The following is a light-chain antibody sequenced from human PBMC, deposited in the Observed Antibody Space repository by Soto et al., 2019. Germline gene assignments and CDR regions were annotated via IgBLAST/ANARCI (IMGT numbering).Light chain of an antibody. CDR3: CSYAGSYTLV. CDR1: SSDVGAYNY. J-gene: IGLJ3*02. CDR2: DVS. Sequence: QSALTQPRSVSGSPEQSVTIYCTGTSSDVGAYNYVSWYQQHPGKVPKLMIYDVSRRPSGVPDRFSGSKSGNTASLTISGLQADDEADYYCCSYAGSYTLVFGGGTKLTVL. V-gene: IGLV2-11*01.